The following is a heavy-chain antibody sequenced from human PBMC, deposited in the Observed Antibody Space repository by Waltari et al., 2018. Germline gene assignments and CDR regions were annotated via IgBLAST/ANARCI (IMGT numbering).Heavy chain of an antibody. V-gene: IGHV1-2*02. J-gene: IGHJ5*02. Sequence: QVQLVQSGAEVKKPGASVKVSCKASGYTFTGYYMHWVRQAPGQGLEWMGWINPNSGGTNYAKKFQGRVTMTRDTSISTAYMELSRLRSDDTAVYYCARPQESSGQSLGWFDPWGQGTLVTVSS. CDR2: INPNSGGT. D-gene: IGHD6-19*01. CDR3: ARPQESSGQSLGWFDP. CDR1: GYTFTGYY.